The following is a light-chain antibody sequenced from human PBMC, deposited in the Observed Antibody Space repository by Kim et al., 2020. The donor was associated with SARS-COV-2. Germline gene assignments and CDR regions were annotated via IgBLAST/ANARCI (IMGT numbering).Light chain of an antibody. CDR3: QQYVS. CDR2: GAS. Sequence: PSFSPVQLPPLSSPPLPTLPRRYFPFSPPNPPPAPRLLIYGASTRATGIPDRFRCSGSVPDFTLTISRLEPEHFAVYYCQQYVSFGPGTKVDIK. V-gene: IGKV3-20*01. J-gene: IGKJ3*01. CDR1: PTLPRRY.